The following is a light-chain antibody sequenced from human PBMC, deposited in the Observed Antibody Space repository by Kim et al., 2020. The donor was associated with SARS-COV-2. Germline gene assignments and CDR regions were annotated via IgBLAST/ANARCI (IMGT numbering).Light chain of an antibody. CDR2: LNSDGSH. Sequence: SVQLTCTPSSGHSRYVIAWHQQQPEKGPRYWMKLNSDGSHRKGDGIPDRFSGPSSGAERYLPISSLQSEDEADYYCQTWGTGIRVFGGGTKVTVL. CDR1: SGHSRYV. J-gene: IGLJ3*02. V-gene: IGLV4-69*01. CDR3: QTWGTGIRV.